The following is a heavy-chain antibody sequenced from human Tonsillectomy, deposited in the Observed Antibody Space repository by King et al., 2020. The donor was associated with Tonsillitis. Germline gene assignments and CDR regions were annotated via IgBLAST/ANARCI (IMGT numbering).Heavy chain of an antibody. D-gene: IGHD3-16*01. V-gene: IGHV3-66*01. CDR1: GFTVSNNY. Sequence: VQLVESGGGLVQPGGSLRLSCAASGFTVSNNYLSWVRQAPGKGLEWVSVFYPGGNTYYADPVKGRFTISRDNSKNTLYLQMNSLRVEDTAGYYCARGLGGLFQHWGQGTLVTVSS. J-gene: IGHJ1*01. CDR3: ARGLGGLFQH. CDR2: FYPGGNT.